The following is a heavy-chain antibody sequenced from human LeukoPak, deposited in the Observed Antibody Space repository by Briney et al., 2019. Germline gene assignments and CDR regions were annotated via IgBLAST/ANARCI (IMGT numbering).Heavy chain of an antibody. CDR1: GGSISSYY. D-gene: IGHD3-22*01. Sequence: SETLSLTCTVSGGSISSYYWSWIRQPPGKGLEWIGNIYDSGSTNYNPSLKSRVTISVDTSKNQCSLKLSSVTAADTAVYYCARQSISGSTLSYFDYWGQGTLVNVSS. V-gene: IGHV4-59*01. CDR2: IYDSGST. CDR3: ARQSISGSTLSYFDY. J-gene: IGHJ4*02.